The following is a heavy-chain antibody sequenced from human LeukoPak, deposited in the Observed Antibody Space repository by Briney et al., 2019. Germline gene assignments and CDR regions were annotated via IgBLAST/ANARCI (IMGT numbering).Heavy chain of an antibody. CDR3: ARADYYGSGGMDV. CDR1: VGTFSSYT. V-gene: IGHV1-69*06. D-gene: IGHD3-10*01. Sequence: SVKVSCKASVGTFSSYTINWVRQAPGQGLEWMGGIIPIFGSAYYAQNFQGRVTITADKSTSTVYMELSSLRSEDTAVYYCARADYYGSGGMDVWGKGTTVTVSS. CDR2: IIPIFGSA. J-gene: IGHJ6*04.